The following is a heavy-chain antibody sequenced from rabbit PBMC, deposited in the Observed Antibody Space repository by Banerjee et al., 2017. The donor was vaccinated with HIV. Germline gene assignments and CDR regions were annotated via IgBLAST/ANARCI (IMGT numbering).Heavy chain of an antibody. Sequence: KGRFTISRSTSLNTVDLKMTSLTAADTATYFCARDLAGVIGWNFDLWGPGTLVT. D-gene: IGHD4-1*01. J-gene: IGHJ4*01. V-gene: IGHV1S43*01. CDR3: ARDLAGVIGWNFDL.